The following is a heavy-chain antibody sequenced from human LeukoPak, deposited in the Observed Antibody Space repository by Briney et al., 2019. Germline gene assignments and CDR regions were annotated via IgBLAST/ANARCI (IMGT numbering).Heavy chain of an antibody. CDR2: ISAYNGNT. Sequence: ASVKVSCKASGYTFTGYYMHWVRQAPGQGLEWMGWISAYNGNTNYAQKLQGRVTVTTDTSTSTAYMELRSLRSDDTAVYYCATGYFSAFDIWGQGTMVTVSS. V-gene: IGHV1-18*04. D-gene: IGHD5-18*01. CDR3: ATGYFSAFDI. J-gene: IGHJ3*02. CDR1: GYTFTGYY.